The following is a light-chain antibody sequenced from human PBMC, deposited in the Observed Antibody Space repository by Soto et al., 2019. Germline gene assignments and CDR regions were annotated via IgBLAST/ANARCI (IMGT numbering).Light chain of an antibody. CDR3: QEYGSSPPAAT. J-gene: IGKJ2*01. CDR1: QSVGSSY. Sequence: EIVLTQSPGTLSMSPGERATLSCRASQSVGSSYLAWYQQKPGQAPRLLIYGASSRATGIPDRFSGSGSGTDFSLTISRLEPEDFAVYYCQEYGSSPPAATFGQGTKLEIK. V-gene: IGKV3-20*01. CDR2: GAS.